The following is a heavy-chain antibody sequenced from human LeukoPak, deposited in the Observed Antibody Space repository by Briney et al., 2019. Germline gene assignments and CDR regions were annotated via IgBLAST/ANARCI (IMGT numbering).Heavy chain of an antibody. CDR2: INPSGGST. Sequence: ASVKVSCKASGYTFTSYYMHWVRQAPGQGLEWMGIINPSGGSTSYAQKFQGRVTMTTDTSTSTAYMELRSLRSDDTAVYYCARDHQAYCGGDCYSKDLDYWGQGTLVTVSS. D-gene: IGHD2-21*02. CDR1: GYTFTSYY. CDR3: ARDHQAYCGGDCYSKDLDY. V-gene: IGHV1-46*01. J-gene: IGHJ4*02.